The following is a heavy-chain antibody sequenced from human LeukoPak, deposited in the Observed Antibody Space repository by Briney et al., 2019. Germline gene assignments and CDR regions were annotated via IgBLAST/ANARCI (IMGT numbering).Heavy chain of an antibody. J-gene: IGHJ6*02. V-gene: IGHV4-31*03. CDR3: ARDGKDATTVTTFDYYYGMDV. Sequence: PSETLSLTCTVSGGFISSGGYYWSWIRQHPGKGLEWIGYIYYSGSTYYNPSLKSRVTISVDTSKNQFSLKLSSVTAADTAVYYCARDGKDATTVTTFDYYYGMDVWGQGTTVTVSS. CDR2: IYYSGST. CDR1: GGFISSGGYY. D-gene: IGHD4-17*01.